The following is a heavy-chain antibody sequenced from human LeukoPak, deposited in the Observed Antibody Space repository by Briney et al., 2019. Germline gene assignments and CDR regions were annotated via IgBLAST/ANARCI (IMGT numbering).Heavy chain of an antibody. J-gene: IGHJ3*02. CDR2: INPNSGGT. D-gene: IGHD3-10*01. CDR1: GHTLTGYY. Sequence: ASVKVSCKASGHTLTGYYMHWVRQAPGKGLEWMGWINPNSGGTNYVQKFQGRVTMTRDTSISTAYMELSRLRSDDTAVYYCARSFSDGSGSYQHDAFHIWGQGTLVTVSS. V-gene: IGHV1-2*02. CDR3: ARSFSDGSGSYQHDAFHI.